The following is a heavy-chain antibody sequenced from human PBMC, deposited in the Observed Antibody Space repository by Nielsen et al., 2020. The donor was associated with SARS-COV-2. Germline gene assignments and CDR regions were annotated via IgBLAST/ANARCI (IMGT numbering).Heavy chain of an antibody. CDR2: IKPDGSEK. CDR3: ARDWSRAFDV. CDR1: GFTFSAHA. V-gene: IGHV3-7*01. Sequence: GGSLRLSCAASGFTFSAHAMIWVRQVPGKGLEWVADIKPDGSEKFYVDSVKGRFTISRDNAKNSMSLQMNSLRVEDTAVYYCARDWSRAFDVWGQGTMVTVSS. J-gene: IGHJ3*01.